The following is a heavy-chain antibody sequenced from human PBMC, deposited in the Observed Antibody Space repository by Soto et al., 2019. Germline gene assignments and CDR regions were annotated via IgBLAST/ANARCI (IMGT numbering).Heavy chain of an antibody. D-gene: IGHD6-13*01. J-gene: IGHJ4*02. Sequence: GGSLRLSCAASGFTFSSNGMHWVRQAPGKGLEWVTFISYDGSNKYYADSVKGRFTISRDNSKNTLYLQMNSLRAEDTAVYYCAKDQGSSWYEIDYWGQGTLVTVSS. CDR3: AKDQGSSWYEIDY. CDR2: ISYDGSNK. CDR1: GFTFSSNG. V-gene: IGHV3-30*18.